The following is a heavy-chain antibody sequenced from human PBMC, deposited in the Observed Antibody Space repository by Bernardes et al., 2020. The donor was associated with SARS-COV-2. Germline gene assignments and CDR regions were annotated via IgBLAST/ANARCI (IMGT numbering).Heavy chain of an antibody. V-gene: IGHV3-30*18. J-gene: IGHJ4*02. Sequence: GSLSLSCAASGFTFSSYVMHWVRRAPGKGLEWVAVISYDGSNKYNTDSVKGRFTISRDNSKNTLYLQMNSLRPEDTAVYYCAKEVATETSSDFDYWGQGTLVTVSS. CDR1: GFTFSSYV. CDR2: ISYDGSNK. CDR3: AKEVATETSSDFDY. D-gene: IGHD6-6*01.